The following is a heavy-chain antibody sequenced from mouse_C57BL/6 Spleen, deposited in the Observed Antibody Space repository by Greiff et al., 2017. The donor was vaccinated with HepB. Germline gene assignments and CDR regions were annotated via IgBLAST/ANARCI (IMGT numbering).Heavy chain of an antibody. V-gene: IGHV1-55*01. D-gene: IGHD1-1*01. CDR3: ARFLIYYYGSSYAMDY. CDR2: IYPGSGST. Sequence: QVQLQQPGAELVKPGASVKMSCKASGYTFTSYWITWVKQRPGQGLEWIGDIYPGSGSTNYNEKFKSKATLTVDTSSSTAYMQLSSLTSEDSAVYYCARFLIYYYGSSYAMDYWGQGTSVTVSS. J-gene: IGHJ4*01. CDR1: GYTFTSYW.